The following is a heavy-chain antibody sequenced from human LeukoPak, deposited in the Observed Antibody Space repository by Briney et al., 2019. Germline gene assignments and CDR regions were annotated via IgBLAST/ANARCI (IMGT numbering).Heavy chain of an antibody. CDR3: AKAGCSSTSCQVDV. CDR2: ISWNSGSI. D-gene: IGHD2-2*01. V-gene: IGHV3-9*01. Sequence: GRSLRLSCAASGFTFDDYAMHWVRQAPGKGLEWVSGISWNSGSIGYADSVKGRFTISRDNAKNPLYLQMNSLRAEDTALYYCAKAGCSSTSCQVDVWGQGTTVTVSS. J-gene: IGHJ6*02. CDR1: GFTFDDYA.